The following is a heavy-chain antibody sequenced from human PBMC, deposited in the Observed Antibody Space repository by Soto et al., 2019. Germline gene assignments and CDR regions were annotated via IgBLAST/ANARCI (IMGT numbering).Heavy chain of an antibody. CDR2: INHSGST. CDR3: ARGRPYYDFWSGYYYFDY. J-gene: IGHJ4*02. CDR1: GGSFSGYY. Sequence: SETLSLTCAVYGGSFSGYYWSWIRQPPGKGLEWIGEINHSGSTNYNPSLKSRVTIPVDTSKNQFSLKLSSVTAADTAVYYCARGRPYYDFWSGYYYFDYWGQGTLVTVSS. D-gene: IGHD3-3*01. V-gene: IGHV4-34*01.